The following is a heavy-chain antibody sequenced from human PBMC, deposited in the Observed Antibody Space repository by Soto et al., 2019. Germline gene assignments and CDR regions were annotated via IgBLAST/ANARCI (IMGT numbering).Heavy chain of an antibody. CDR3: ARDRSYYDSSGSYSPPY. J-gene: IGHJ4*02. CDR1: GFTFSSYA. V-gene: IGHV3-23*01. CDR2: ISGSAATT. Sequence: EVQLLESGGGLVQPGGSLRLSCAASGFTFSSYAMNWVRQAPGKGLEWVSAISGSAATTHFADSVKGRFTISIDNSKNTLYLQMNSLRAEDTAVYYCARDRSYYDSSGSYSPPYWGQGTLVTVSS. D-gene: IGHD3-22*01.